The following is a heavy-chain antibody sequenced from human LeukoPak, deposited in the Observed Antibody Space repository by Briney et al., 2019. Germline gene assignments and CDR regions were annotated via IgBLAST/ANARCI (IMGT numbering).Heavy chain of an antibody. CDR1: GGSISSSAYY. CDR3: ARQDSGTYLNPLDI. Sequence: PSETLSLTCTVSGGSISSSAYYWSWIRQHPGKGLEWIGYILYSGSTYYNPSLKSRVTISVDTSKNQLSLKLRSVTAADTAVYYCARQDSGTYLNPLDIWGQGTVVTVSS. J-gene: IGHJ3*02. V-gene: IGHV4-31*03. D-gene: IGHD1-26*01. CDR2: ILYSGST.